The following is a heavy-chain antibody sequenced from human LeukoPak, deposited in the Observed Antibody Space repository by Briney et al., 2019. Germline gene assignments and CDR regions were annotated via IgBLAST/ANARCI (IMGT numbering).Heavy chain of an antibody. CDR1: GFTFSSYW. D-gene: IGHD5-18*01. J-gene: IGHJ4*02. CDR2: IKTDGSRT. V-gene: IGHV3-74*01. CDR3: AKDPGYTYGYSFDY. Sequence: GGSLRLSCAASGFTFSSYWMHWVRQAPGKGLVWVSRIKTDGSRTTYADSVKGRFTISRDNSEHTLYLEMNSLRGEDTAMYYCAKDPGYTYGYSFDYWGQGTLVTVSS.